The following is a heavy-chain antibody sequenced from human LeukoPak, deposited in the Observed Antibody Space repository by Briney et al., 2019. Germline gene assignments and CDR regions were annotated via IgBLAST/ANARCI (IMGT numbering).Heavy chain of an antibody. CDR1: GGSISSYY. J-gene: IGHJ3*02. V-gene: IGHV4-4*07. Sequence: SETLSLTCTVSGGSISSYYWSWIRQPAGKGLEWIGRIYTSGSTNYNPSLKSRVTMSVDTSKSQFSLKLSSVTAADTAVYYCARDGRGHIVVVTAIPPPDAFDIWGQGTMVTVSS. CDR2: IYTSGST. D-gene: IGHD2-21*02. CDR3: ARDGRGHIVVVTAIPPPDAFDI.